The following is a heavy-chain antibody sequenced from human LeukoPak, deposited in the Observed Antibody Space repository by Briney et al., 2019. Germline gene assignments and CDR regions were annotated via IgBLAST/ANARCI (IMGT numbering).Heavy chain of an antibody. D-gene: IGHD3-16*01. CDR2: IIPILGIA. CDR1: GGTFSSYA. V-gene: IGHV1-69*04. J-gene: IGHJ4*02. CDR3: ARVGGHGAFDY. Sequence: ASVKVSCKASGGTFSSYAISWVRQAPGRGLEWMGRIIPILGIANYAQKFQGRVTITADKSTSTAYMELSSLRSEDTAVYYCARVGGHGAFDYWGQGTLVTVSS.